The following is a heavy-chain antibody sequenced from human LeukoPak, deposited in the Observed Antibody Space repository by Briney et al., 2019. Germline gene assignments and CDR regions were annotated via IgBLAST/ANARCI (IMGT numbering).Heavy chain of an antibody. Sequence: GGSLRLSCAASGFTFSSYAMSWVRQAPGKGLEWVSAISASGGSTYYADSVKGRFTISRDNSKNTLYLQMNSLRADDTAVYYCANLPLWFGELLDFDYWGQGTLVTVSS. D-gene: IGHD3-10*01. CDR3: ANLPLWFGELLDFDY. V-gene: IGHV3-23*01. CDR2: ISASGGST. J-gene: IGHJ4*02. CDR1: GFTFSSYA.